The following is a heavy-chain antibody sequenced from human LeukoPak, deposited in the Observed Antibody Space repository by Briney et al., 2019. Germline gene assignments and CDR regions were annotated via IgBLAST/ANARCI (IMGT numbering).Heavy chain of an antibody. CDR1: GFTFSSYS. J-gene: IGHJ3*02. D-gene: IGHD2-2*01. V-gene: IGHV3-21*04. Sequence: GGSLRLSCAASGFTFSSYSMNWVRQAPGKGLEWVSSISSSSSYIYYADSVKGRFTISRDNAKNSLYLQMNSLRAEDTAVYYCARTRVVPAATFDIWGQGTMVTVSS. CDR3: ARTRVVPAATFDI. CDR2: ISSSSSYI.